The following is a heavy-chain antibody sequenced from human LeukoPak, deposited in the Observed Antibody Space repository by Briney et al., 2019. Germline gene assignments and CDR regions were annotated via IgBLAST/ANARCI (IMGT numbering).Heavy chain of an antibody. V-gene: IGHV4-59*01. J-gene: IGHJ4*02. CDR1: GGSISSYY. CDR3: ASGGGDGYNYHY. D-gene: IGHD5-24*01. CDR2: IYYSGST. Sequence: SETLSLTCTVSGGSISSYYWSWIRQPPGEGLEWIGYIYYSGSTNYNPSLKSRVTISVDTSKNQFSLKLSSVTAADTAVYYCASGGGDGYNYHYWGQGTLVTVSS.